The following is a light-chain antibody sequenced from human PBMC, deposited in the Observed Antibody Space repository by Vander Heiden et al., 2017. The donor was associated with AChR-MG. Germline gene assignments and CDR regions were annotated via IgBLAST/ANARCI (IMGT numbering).Light chain of an antibody. J-gene: IGKJ5*01. CDR3: QRYDNLPIT. V-gene: IGKV1-33*01. CDR1: QDISNY. CDR2: DAS. Sequence: DIQMTQSPSSLSASVGDRVTITCQASQDISNYLNWYQQKPVKAPKLLIYDASNLETGVPSRFSGSGSGTDFTFTISSLQPEDIATYYCQRYDNLPITFGQGTRLEIK.